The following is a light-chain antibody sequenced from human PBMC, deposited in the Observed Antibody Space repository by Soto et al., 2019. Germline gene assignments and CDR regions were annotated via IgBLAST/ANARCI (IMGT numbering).Light chain of an antibody. J-gene: IGKJ1*01. CDR2: GAS. V-gene: IGKV3-15*01. Sequence: EIVMTQSPATLSVSPGERATLSCRASQGIATNLAWYHHNPGQAPRLLIYGASTRATGIPARFSGSASGTEFTLTISSLQSEDFGIYYCQQYNNWPRTFGQGTRVEVK. CDR1: QGIATN. CDR3: QQYNNWPRT.